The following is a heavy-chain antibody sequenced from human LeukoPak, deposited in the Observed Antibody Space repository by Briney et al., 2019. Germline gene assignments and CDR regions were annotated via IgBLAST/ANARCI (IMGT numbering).Heavy chain of an antibody. V-gene: IGHV3-23*01. J-gene: IGHJ6*02. CDR1: GFTFSNYG. CDR3: AKREVAVRGVHFYGMDV. Sequence: GGSLRLSCAASGFTFSNYGMNWVRQAPGKGLERVSAISGSGGSTHYTDSVKGRFTISRDNSKNTLYLQMNSLRVEDTAVYYCAKREVAVRGVHFYGMDVWGQGTTVTVSS. CDR2: ISGSGGST. D-gene: IGHD3-10*01.